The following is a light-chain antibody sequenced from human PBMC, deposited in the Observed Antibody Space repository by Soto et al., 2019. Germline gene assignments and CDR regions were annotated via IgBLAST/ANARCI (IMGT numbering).Light chain of an antibody. J-gene: IGKJ1*01. V-gene: IGKV3-15*01. CDR3: QQYNKWSQT. CDR2: GAS. Sequence: EIVLTQSPAPLSLSPGERATLSCSASQSVSSYLAWYQQRPGQAPRLLLYGASTRATGVPARFSGSGSCTDDSLTISSRQSEDLSVYHCQQYNKWSQTFGQGTKVDIK. CDR1: QSVSSY.